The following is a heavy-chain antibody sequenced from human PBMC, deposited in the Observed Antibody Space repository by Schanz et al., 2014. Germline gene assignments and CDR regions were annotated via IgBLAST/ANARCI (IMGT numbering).Heavy chain of an antibody. Sequence: EVQLLESGGGLVQPGGSLRLSCVASGFTFSSYWMHWVRQVPGKGLEWVSAISGSGGSTYYADSVTGRFTISRDNSKNTLYLQMNSLRAEDTAVYYCAKGRFGELSAFDIWGQGTMVTVSS. CDR3: AKGRFGELSAFDI. CDR2: ISGSGGST. CDR1: GFTFSSYW. D-gene: IGHD3-10*01. J-gene: IGHJ3*02. V-gene: IGHV3-23*01.